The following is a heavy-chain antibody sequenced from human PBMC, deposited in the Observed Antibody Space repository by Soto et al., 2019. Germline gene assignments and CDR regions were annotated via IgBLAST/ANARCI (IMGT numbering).Heavy chain of an antibody. D-gene: IGHD2-15*01. CDR2: IYYSGST. CDR1: GGSISSGGYY. Sequence: SETLSLTCTVSGGSISSGGYYLSWIRPHPGKGLEWIGYIYYSGSTYYNPSLKSRVTISVDTSKNQFSLKLSSVTAADTAVYYCARLRLSYCSGGSCYLNWFDPWGQGTLVTVSS. CDR3: ARLRLSYCSGGSCYLNWFDP. V-gene: IGHV4-31*03. J-gene: IGHJ5*02.